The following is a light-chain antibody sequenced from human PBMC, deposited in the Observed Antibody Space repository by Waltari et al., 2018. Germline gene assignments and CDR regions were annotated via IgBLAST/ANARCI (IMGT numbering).Light chain of an antibody. J-gene: IGLJ3*02. CDR2: DNN. CDR3: GTWDSSLSTWV. V-gene: IGLV1-51*01. CDR1: SSNIGNNY. Sequence: QSVLTQPPSVSAAPGQKVTISCSGSSSNIGNNYVSWYQQLPGTVPKLRIYDNNKRPSGIPDRFSGSKSGTSATLGITGLQTGDEADYYCGTWDSSLSTWVFGGGTKLTVL.